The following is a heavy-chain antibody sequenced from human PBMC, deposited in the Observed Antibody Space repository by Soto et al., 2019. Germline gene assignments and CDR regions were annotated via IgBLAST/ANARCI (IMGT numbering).Heavy chain of an antibody. D-gene: IGHD2-2*02. Sequence: PGRSLRLVCAASGFTVSICAMSWGLQAPAEGLAWVSASSGSGGRTYYADSVKGRFTISRDNSKHPLYLQMNSLRAEDTAVYYCANDQSADIGRLGYFDYWGQG. CDR3: ANDQSADIGRLGYFDY. V-gene: IGHV3-23*01. CDR1: GFTVSICA. J-gene: IGHJ4*02. CDR2: SSGSGGRT.